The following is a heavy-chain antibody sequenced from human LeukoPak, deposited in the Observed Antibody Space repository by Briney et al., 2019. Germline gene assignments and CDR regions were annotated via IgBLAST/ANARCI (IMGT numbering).Heavy chain of an antibody. Sequence: GGSLRLSCAASGFTFSSYGMSWVRQAPGKGLEWVSAISGSGGSTYYADSVKGRFTISRDNSKNTLYLQMNSLRAEDTAVYYCAKDKVVPAAMDRINFDYWGQGTLVTVSS. CDR1: GFTFSSYG. V-gene: IGHV3-23*01. CDR2: ISGSGGST. D-gene: IGHD2-2*01. J-gene: IGHJ4*02. CDR3: AKDKVVPAAMDRINFDY.